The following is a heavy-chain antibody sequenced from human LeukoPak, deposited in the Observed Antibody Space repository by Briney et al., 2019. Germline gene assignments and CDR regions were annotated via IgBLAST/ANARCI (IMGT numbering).Heavy chain of an antibody. CDR3: ARDRSGYLCGMDV. CDR1: GGSISSYY. CDR2: IYYSGST. Sequence: PSETLSLTCTVSGGSISSYYWSWIRQPPGKGLEWIGYIYYSGSTNYNPSLKSRVTISVDTSKNQFSLKLSSVTAADTAVYYCARDRSGYLCGMDVWGQGTTVTVSS. D-gene: IGHD3-3*01. J-gene: IGHJ6*02. V-gene: IGHV4-59*01.